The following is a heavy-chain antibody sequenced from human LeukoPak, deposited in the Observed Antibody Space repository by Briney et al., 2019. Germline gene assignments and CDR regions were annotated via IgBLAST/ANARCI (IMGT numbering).Heavy chain of an antibody. D-gene: IGHD2/OR15-2a*01. V-gene: IGHV1-24*01. CDR1: GYTLTKLS. J-gene: IGHJ6*02. Sequence: GASVKVSCKVSGYTLTKLSMHWVRQAPGEGLEWMGGFDPEDGETMYAQKFQGRVTMTEDTSTDTAYMELSSLRSEDTAVYYCATPYDFPRYGMDVWGQGTTVTVSS. CDR3: ATPYDFPRYGMDV. CDR2: FDPEDGET.